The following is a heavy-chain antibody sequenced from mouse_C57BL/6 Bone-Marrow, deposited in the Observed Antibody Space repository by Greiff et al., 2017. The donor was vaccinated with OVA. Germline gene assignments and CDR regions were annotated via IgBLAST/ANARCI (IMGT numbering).Heavy chain of an antibody. CDR3: ASVTVDYAMDY. Sequence: VQLQQSGPELVKPGASVKLSCKASGYTFTSYDINWVKQRPGQGLEWIGWIYPRDGSTKYNEKFKGKATLTVDTSSSTAYMELHSLTSEDSAVYFCASVTVDYAMDYWGQGTSVTVSS. CDR2: IYPRDGST. J-gene: IGHJ4*01. V-gene: IGHV1-85*01. D-gene: IGHD2-1*01. CDR1: GYTFTSYD.